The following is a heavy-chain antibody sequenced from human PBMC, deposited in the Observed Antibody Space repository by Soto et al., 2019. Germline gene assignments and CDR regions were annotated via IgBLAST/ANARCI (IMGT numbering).Heavy chain of an antibody. D-gene: IGHD3-3*02. CDR2: MFYCVST. CDR3: ARLPSRHLVDY. CDR1: VSSTNSRGYY. Sequence: SETLSLTCTVSVSSTNSRGYYWGWIRQPPGKGLEWIGSMFYCVSTYYNPSLKSRVTVSVDTSKNQFSLNLRSVTAADTAVYYCARLPSRHLVDYWGQGTLVTVPS. J-gene: IGHJ4*02. V-gene: IGHV4-39*01.